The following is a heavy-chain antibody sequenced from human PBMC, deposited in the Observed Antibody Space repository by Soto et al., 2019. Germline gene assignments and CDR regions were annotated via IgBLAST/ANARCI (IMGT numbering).Heavy chain of an antibody. V-gene: IGHV3-74*01. Sequence: EVQLVESGGGLVQPGGSLRLSCAGSGFTFSNYWMHWVRQAPGKGLEWVSRIDHDGPTDYADSVRGRFTISRDNAENTLYLQMNSLRPEDTAGYYCVRDSHGDYWGQGTLVTVSS. J-gene: IGHJ4*02. CDR1: GFTFSNYW. CDR3: VRDSHGDY. CDR2: IDHDGPT.